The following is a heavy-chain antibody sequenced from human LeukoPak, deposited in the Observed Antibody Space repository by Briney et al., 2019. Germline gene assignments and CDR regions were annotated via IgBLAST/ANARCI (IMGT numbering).Heavy chain of an antibody. CDR1: GFTFSSYG. V-gene: IGHV3-30*18. D-gene: IGHD3-9*01. CDR3: AKVLRYSKPSYYYYGMDV. Sequence: PGGSLRLSCAASGFTFSSYGMHWVRQAPGNGLEWVAVISYDGSNKYYADSVKGRFTISRDNSKNTLYLQMNSLRAEDTAVYYCAKVLRYSKPSYYYYGMDVWGQGTTVTVSS. J-gene: IGHJ6*02. CDR2: ISYDGSNK.